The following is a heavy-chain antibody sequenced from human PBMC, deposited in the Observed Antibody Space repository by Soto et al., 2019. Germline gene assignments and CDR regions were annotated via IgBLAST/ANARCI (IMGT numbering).Heavy chain of an antibody. CDR1: GVSVSADG. J-gene: IGHJ4*02. D-gene: IGHD2-21*02. Sequence: PGGSLKGSCASSGVSVSADGMYCGREAPDKGRQRVAVISYDGSNKYYVDSVKGRFTISRDNSKNTLYLQMNSLRAEDTAVYYCAKALTSTTYDYWGQGTLVTVSS. CDR2: ISYDGSNK. V-gene: IGHV3-30*18. CDR3: AKALTSTTYDY.